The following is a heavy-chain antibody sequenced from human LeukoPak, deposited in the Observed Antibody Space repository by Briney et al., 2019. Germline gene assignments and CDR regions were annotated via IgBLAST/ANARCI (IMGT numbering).Heavy chain of an antibody. V-gene: IGHV3-9*01. J-gene: IGHJ4*02. Sequence: GGSLRLSCAASGFTFDDYAMHWVRQAPGKGLEWVSGISWNSGSIGYADSVKGRFTIPRDNAKKSLYLEMNSLRAEDTAVYYCARDQYGLGYGSLFDYWGQGTLVTVSS. D-gene: IGHD3-10*01. CDR1: GFTFDDYA. CDR3: ARDQYGLGYGSLFDY. CDR2: ISWNSGSI.